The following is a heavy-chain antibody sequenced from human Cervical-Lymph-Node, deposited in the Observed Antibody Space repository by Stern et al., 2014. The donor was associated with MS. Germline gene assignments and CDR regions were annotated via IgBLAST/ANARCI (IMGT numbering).Heavy chain of an antibody. CDR1: GFTFSSSA. CDR2: ISGSDGST. J-gene: IGHJ4*02. Sequence: VPLVESGGTLVQPGGSLRLSCAASGFTFSSSAMSWVRQAPGKGLEWVSVISGSDGSTFYADAVKGRFPISRDNSKNTLFLQMNSLRAEDTAVYYCAKVYGSGPFDYWGQGTLVTVSS. D-gene: IGHD6-19*01. CDR3: AKVYGSGPFDY. V-gene: IGHV3-23*04.